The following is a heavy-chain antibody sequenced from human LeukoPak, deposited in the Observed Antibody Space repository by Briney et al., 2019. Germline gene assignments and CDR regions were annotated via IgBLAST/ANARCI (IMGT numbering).Heavy chain of an antibody. Sequence: PGRSLRLSCAASGFSFSDSWMTWVRQAPGKGLEWVANIEQYGSEKYYVDSVKGRFTISRDNAKKSLYLQMNSLRAEDTAVYYCARETEMANLDYWGQGTLVTVSS. V-gene: IGHV3-7*04. J-gene: IGHJ4*02. CDR1: GFSFSDSW. CDR2: IEQYGSEK. CDR3: ARETEMANLDY. D-gene: IGHD5-24*01.